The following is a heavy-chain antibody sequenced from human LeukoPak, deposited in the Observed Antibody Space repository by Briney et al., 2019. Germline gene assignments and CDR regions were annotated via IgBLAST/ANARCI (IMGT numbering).Heavy chain of an antibody. J-gene: IGHJ4*02. Sequence: GGSLRLSCAASGFTFSSYGMHWVRQAPGKGLEWVAFIRYDGSNKYYADSVKGRFTISRDNSKNTLYLQMNSLRAEDTAVYYCARGTGNYYGYWGQGTLVTVSS. CDR3: ARGTGNYYGY. CDR1: GFTFSSYG. V-gene: IGHV3-30*02. D-gene: IGHD3/OR15-3a*01. CDR2: IRYDGSNK.